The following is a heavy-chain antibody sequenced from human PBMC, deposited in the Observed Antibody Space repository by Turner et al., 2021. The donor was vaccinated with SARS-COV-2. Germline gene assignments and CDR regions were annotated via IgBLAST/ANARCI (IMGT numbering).Heavy chain of an antibody. Sequence: QLQLQASVPGLVKPSEPLSLTGTVSGGSSSSSTYYGGWVLQPPGKGLEWIGNIYYSGSTYYNPSLKGRVTISVDTSKNQFSLKLSSVTAADTAVYYCARLMDTAMDYYGMDVWGQGTTVTVSS. CDR2: IYYSGST. CDR3: ARLMDTAMDYYGMDV. CDR1: GGSSSSSTYY. V-gene: IGHV4-39*01. J-gene: IGHJ6*02. D-gene: IGHD5-18*01.